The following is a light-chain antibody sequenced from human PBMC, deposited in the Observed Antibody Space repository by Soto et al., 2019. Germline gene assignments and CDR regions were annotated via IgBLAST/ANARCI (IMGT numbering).Light chain of an antibody. CDR1: QSISTW. J-gene: IGKJ4*01. CDR2: KAS. V-gene: IGKV1-5*03. CDR3: QQFNSNGLT. Sequence: DIQMTQSPSTLSASVGDRVTITCRASQSISTWLAWYQQKPGKAPNLLIYKASSLETGVPSRFSGSGSGTEFTLTISSLQPDDFATYFCQQFNSNGLTFGGGTKVEIK.